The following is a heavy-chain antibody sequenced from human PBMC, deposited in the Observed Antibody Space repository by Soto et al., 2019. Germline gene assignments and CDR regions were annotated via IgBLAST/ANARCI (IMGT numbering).Heavy chain of an antibody. CDR1: GFTFDDYA. V-gene: IGHV3-9*01. J-gene: IGHJ4*02. CDR3: AKDPLLWSH. CDR2: ISWNSGSI. D-gene: IGHD3-10*01. Sequence: PGGSLRLSCAASGFTFDDYAMHWVRQAPGKGLEWVSGISWNSGSIGYADSVKGRFTISRDNAKNSLYLQMNSLRAEDTALYYCAKDPLLWSHWGQGTLVTVSS.